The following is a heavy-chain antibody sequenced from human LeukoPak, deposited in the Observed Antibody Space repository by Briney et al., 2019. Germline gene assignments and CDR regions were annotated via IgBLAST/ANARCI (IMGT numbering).Heavy chain of an antibody. CDR2: IRYDGSNK. V-gene: IGHV3-30*02. CDR3: AKPDSSSWYVKGY. J-gene: IGHJ4*02. Sequence: GGSLRLSCAASGFTFDDYAMHWVRQAPGKGLEWVAFIRYDGSNKYYADSVKGRFTISRDNSKNTLYLQMNSLRAEDTAVYYCAKPDSSSWYVKGYWGQGTLVTVSS. D-gene: IGHD6-13*01. CDR1: GFTFDDYA.